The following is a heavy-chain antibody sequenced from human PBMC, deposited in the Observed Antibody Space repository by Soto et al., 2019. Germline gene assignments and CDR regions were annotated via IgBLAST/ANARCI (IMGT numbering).Heavy chain of an antibody. J-gene: IGHJ4*02. CDR1: GDSTSSGGYY. Sequence: SETLSLTCTVSGDSTSSGGYYWSWIRQHPGKGLEWIGYIYYSGTTYYSPSLESRVSISADTSENQFSLKVKSVTVADTAVYYCASTYYTGDSGPYDYWGQGTLVTVSS. D-gene: IGHD1-26*01. CDR2: IYYSGTT. CDR3: ASTYYTGDSGPYDY. V-gene: IGHV4-31*03.